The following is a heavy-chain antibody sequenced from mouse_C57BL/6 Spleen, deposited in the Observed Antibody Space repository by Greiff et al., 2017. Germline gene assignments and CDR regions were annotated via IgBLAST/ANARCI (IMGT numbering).Heavy chain of an antibody. V-gene: IGHV1-64*01. Sequence: VQLQQPGAELVKPGASVKLSCKASGYTFTSYWMHWVKQRPGQGLEWIGMIHPNSGSTNYNEKFKSKATLTVDKSSSTAYMQLSSLTSEDSAVYYCARPNPIYDGYYESAMDYWGQGTSVTVSS. CDR3: ARPNPIYDGYYESAMDY. J-gene: IGHJ4*01. CDR2: IHPNSGST. D-gene: IGHD2-3*01. CDR1: GYTFTSYW.